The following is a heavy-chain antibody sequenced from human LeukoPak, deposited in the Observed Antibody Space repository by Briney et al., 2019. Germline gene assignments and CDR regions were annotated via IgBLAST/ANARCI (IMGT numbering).Heavy chain of an antibody. CDR2: IKQDGSEK. Sequence: PSETLSLTCTVSGGSISSSSYYWGWIRQPPGKGLEWVANIKQDGSEKYYVDSAKGRFTISRDNAKNSLYLQMNSLRAEDTAVYYCARGGYPAYYYYMDVWGKGTTVTVSS. CDR3: ARGGYPAYYYYMDV. J-gene: IGHJ6*03. D-gene: IGHD5-18*01. V-gene: IGHV3-7*01. CDR1: GGSISSSSYY.